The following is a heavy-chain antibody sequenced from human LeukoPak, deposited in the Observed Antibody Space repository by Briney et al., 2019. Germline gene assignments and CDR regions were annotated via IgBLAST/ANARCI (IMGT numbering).Heavy chain of an antibody. V-gene: IGHV3-53*01. Sequence: PGGSLRLSCAASGFTVSSNYMSWVRQAPGKGLEWVSVIYSGGSTYYADSVKGRFTISRDNSKNTLYPQMNSLRAEGTAVYYCARAPQGAPSFYFDYWGQGTLVTVSS. CDR3: ARAPQGAPSFYFDY. CDR2: IYSGGST. J-gene: IGHJ4*02. CDR1: GFTVSSNY. D-gene: IGHD1-26*01.